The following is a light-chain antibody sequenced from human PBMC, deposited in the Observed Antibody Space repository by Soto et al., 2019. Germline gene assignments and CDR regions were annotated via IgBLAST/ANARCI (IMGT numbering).Light chain of an antibody. CDR1: QTITNY. V-gene: IGKV1-39*01. Sequence: DIRMTQSPYSLSASVGDRVTIACRASQTITNYLNWYQQKSGRAPRLLIFGASNLQTGVPPRFSGRGFGTNFTLTISSLQPEDFASYYCQQSYSTPLTFGPGTKVDI. CDR3: QQSYSTPLT. J-gene: IGKJ3*01. CDR2: GAS.